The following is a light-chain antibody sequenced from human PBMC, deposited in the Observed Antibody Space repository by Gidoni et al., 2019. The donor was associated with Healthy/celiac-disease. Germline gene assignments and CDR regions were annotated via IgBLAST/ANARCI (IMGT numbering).Light chain of an antibody. CDR2: GAS. CDR3: QQYGSSPPEYT. J-gene: IGKJ2*01. V-gene: IGKV3-20*01. Sequence: EIVLTQSPGTLSLSQGERATLSCRASQSVSSSYLAWYQQKPGQAPRLLIYGASSRATGIPDRFSGSGSGTDFTLTISRLEPEDFAVYYCQQYGSSPPEYTFGQXTKLEIK. CDR1: QSVSSSY.